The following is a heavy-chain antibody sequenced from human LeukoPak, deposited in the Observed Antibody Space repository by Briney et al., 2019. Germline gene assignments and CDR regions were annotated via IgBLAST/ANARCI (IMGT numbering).Heavy chain of an antibody. CDR3: ARALATIWFPFNNWFDP. CDR2: INHSGST. CDR1: GGSFSGYY. Sequence: KPSETLSLTCAVYGGSFSGYYWSWIRQPPGKGLEWIGEINHSGSTNYNPSLKSRVTISVDTSKNQFSLKLSSVTAADTAVYYCARALATIWFPFNNWFDPWGQGTLVTVSS. J-gene: IGHJ5*02. V-gene: IGHV4-34*01. D-gene: IGHD5-12*01.